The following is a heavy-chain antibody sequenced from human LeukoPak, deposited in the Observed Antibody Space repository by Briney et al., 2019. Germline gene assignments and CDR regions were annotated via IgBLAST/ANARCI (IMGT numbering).Heavy chain of an antibody. D-gene: IGHD2-2*02. CDR1: GFTFSNAW. Sequence: GGSLRLSCAASGFTFSNAWMSWVRQAPGKGLEWVGRIKSKTDGGTTDYAAPVKGRFTISRDDSKNTLYLQMNSLRAEDTAVYYCAKVEEYQLLYSAYDYWGQGTLVTVSS. CDR2: IKSKTDGGTT. J-gene: IGHJ4*02. V-gene: IGHV3-15*01. CDR3: AKVEEYQLLYSAYDY.